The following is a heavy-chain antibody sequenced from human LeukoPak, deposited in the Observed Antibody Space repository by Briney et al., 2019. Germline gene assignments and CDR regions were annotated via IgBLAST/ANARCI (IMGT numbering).Heavy chain of an antibody. V-gene: IGHV3-30*18. CDR2: ISYDGGNK. D-gene: IGHD2-15*01. CDR3: AKDVSGVVVAATVTVESWFDP. CDR1: GFTFSNYG. J-gene: IGHJ5*02. Sequence: GGSLRLSCAASGFTFSNYGMHWVRQAPGKGLEWVAVISYDGGNKYYADSVKGRFTISRDNSKNTLYLQMNSLRAEDTAVYYCAKDVSGVVVAATVTVESWFDPWGQGTLVTVSS.